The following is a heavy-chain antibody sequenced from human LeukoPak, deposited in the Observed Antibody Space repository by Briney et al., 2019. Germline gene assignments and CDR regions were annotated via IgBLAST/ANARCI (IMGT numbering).Heavy chain of an antibody. D-gene: IGHD4-17*01. Sequence: GGSLRLSCAASGFTVSSNYMSWVRQAPGKGLEWVSVIYSGGSTYYADSVKGRFTIPRDNSKNTLYLQMNSLRAEDTAVYYCAREGTVSYYFDYWGQGTLVTVSS. V-gene: IGHV3-66*01. CDR2: IYSGGST. J-gene: IGHJ4*02. CDR3: AREGTVSYYFDY. CDR1: GFTVSSNY.